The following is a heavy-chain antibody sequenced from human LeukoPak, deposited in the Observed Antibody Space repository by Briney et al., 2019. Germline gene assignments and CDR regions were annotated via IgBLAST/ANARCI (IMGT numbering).Heavy chain of an antibody. V-gene: IGHV3-23*01. CDR2: VSSNGAKT. J-gene: IGHJ6*02. Sequence: GGSLRLSCAASGFTFSSYAITWVRQAPGKGLEWVSAVSSNGAKTYYADSVKGRFTISRDNSKNTLYLQMNSLRAEDTAVYYCARAPGGITRRYYYYGMDVWGQGTTVTVSS. CDR3: ARAPGGITRRYYYYGMDV. D-gene: IGHD1-14*01. CDR1: GFTFSSYA.